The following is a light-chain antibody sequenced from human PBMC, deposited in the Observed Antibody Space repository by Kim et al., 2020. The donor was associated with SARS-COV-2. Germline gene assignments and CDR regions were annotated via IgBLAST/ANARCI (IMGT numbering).Light chain of an antibody. V-gene: IGLV1-44*01. CDR1: PSNIGSNT. J-gene: IGLJ2*01. CDR3: SAWDDSLNGLL. Sequence: GQRVTTSSTGSPSNIGSNTVNRYQQLPGTAPKLIMFGKNGRPSGVPDRFSGSKSDTSASLAISGLQSDDEADYYCSAWDDSLNGLLFGGGTQLTVL. CDR2: GKN.